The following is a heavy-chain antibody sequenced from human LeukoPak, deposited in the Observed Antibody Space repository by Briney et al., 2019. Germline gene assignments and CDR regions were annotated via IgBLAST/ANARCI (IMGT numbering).Heavy chain of an antibody. D-gene: IGHD3-22*01. Sequence: ASVTVSCTASGYTFTAYYMHWVRQAPGQGLEWMGWINPNSGGTNYAQKFQGRVTMTRDTSISTAYMELSRLRSGDTAVYYCARSESSGYPRFDYWGQGTLGTVSS. CDR2: INPNSGGT. CDR1: GYTFTAYY. J-gene: IGHJ4*02. CDR3: ARSESSGYPRFDY. V-gene: IGHV1-2*02.